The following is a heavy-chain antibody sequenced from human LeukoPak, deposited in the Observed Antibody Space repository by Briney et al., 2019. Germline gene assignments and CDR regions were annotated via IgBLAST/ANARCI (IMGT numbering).Heavy chain of an antibody. CDR3: ARFSGSGNYFDY. CDR1: GFTCSDYY. V-gene: IGHV3-11*01. D-gene: IGHD6-25*01. CDR2: ISSSGSTI. J-gene: IGHJ4*02. Sequence: GGSLRLSCAAAGFTCSDYYMSWSRQAPGKGLEWVSYISSSGSTIYYADSVKGRFTISRDNAKNSLYLQMNSLRAEDTAVYYCARFSGSGNYFDYWGQGTLVTVSS.